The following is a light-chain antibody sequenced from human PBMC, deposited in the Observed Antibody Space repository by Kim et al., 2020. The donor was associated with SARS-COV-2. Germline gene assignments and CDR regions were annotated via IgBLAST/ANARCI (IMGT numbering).Light chain of an antibody. Sequence: PSVGDIDTFTCRSSQDIENDLSWYQQKPGQAPKLLIYAASSLQSGVPSRFSGSGSGTDFTLTISSLQPDDFATYYCLQDYKYPWTFGQGTKVDIK. CDR1: QDIEND. J-gene: IGKJ1*01. CDR2: AAS. CDR3: LQDYKYPWT. V-gene: IGKV1-6*01.